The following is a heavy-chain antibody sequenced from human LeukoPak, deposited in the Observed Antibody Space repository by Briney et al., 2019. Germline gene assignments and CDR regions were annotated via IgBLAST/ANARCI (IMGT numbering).Heavy chain of an antibody. CDR1: GGTFSSYA. Sequence: SVKVSCKASGGTFSSYAISWVRQAPGQGLEWMGGIIPIFGTANYAQKFQGRVTITADESTSTAYMELSSLRSEDTAVYYCASAGYSLAFFDSWGQEPLVPVSS. D-gene: IGHD5-12*01. CDR3: ASAGYSLAFFDS. CDR2: IIPIFGTA. V-gene: IGHV1-69*13. J-gene: IGHJ4*02.